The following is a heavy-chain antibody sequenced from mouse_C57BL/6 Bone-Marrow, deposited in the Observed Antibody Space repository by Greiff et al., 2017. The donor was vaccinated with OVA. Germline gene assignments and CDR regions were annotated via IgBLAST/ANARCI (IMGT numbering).Heavy chain of an antibody. Sequence: QVQLQQPGAELVKPGASVKVSCKASGYTFTSYWMHWVKQRPGQGLEWLGRIHPSDSDTNYNQKFKGKATLTVDKSSSTAYMQLSSLTSEDSAVYYFAIVPYHYGSRGYWGQGTTLTVSS. D-gene: IGHD1-1*01. J-gene: IGHJ2*01. CDR3: AIVPYHYGSRGY. CDR2: IHPSDSDT. CDR1: GYTFTSYW. V-gene: IGHV1-74*01.